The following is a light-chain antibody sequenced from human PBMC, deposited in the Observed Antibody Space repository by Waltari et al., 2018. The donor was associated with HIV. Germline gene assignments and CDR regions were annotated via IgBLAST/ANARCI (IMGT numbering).Light chain of an antibody. CDR1: QSVTTY. CDR3: QARHSWPPLFT. CDR2: DAS. V-gene: IGKV3-11*01. J-gene: IGKJ3*01. Sequence: EIVLTQSPATLSLSPGEGATLSCRASQSVTTYLAWFQQKPGQPPRLLIFDASSRATGVPARLSGSGSGTDFSLTISSLEPEDFAIYYCQARHSWPPLFTFGPGTKVEMK.